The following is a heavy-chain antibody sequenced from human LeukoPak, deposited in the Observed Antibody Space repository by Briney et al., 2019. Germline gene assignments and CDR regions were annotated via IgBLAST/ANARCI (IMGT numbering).Heavy chain of an antibody. CDR2: IYYSGST. V-gene: IGHV4-39*01. J-gene: IGHJ4*02. CDR3: AIQPGTRSRFLEWLSPIDFDY. Sequence: PSETLSLTCTVSGGSISSSSYYWGWIRQPPGKGLEWIGSIYYSGSTYYNPSLKSRVTISVDTSKNQFSLKLSSVTAADTAVYYCAIQPGTRSRFLEWLSPIDFDYWGQGTLVTVSS. D-gene: IGHD3-3*01. CDR1: GGSISSSSYY.